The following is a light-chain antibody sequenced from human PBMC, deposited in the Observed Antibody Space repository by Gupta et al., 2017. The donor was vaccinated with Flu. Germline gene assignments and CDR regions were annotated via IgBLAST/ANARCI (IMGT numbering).Light chain of an antibody. J-gene: IGLJ2*01. CDR1: GSDFGGYNY. V-gene: IGLV2-11*01. CDR2: DVT. CDR3: CSYAGSDGHVV. Sequence: QSAQTQPRTGSESPGQAVTVSCTGTGSDFGGYNYVSWYQQHPGKAPKLMIHDVTERPSGVPDRFSGSKSGNTASLTISGLQAEDEADYSCCSYAGSDGHVVFGGGTKLTVL.